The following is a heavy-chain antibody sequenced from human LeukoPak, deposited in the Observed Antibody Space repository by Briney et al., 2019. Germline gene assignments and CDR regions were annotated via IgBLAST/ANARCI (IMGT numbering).Heavy chain of an antibody. CDR3: AKGQLVLDY. CDR2: VSDSGGST. V-gene: IGHV3-23*01. CDR1: GFSFSTFA. D-gene: IGHD6-6*01. J-gene: IGHJ4*02. Sequence: GGSLRLSCAASGFSFSTFAMNWVRQAPGKGLEWVSAVSDSGGSTYYADSVKGRFTISRDNSKNTLYLQMNTLRAEDTAVYYCAKGQLVLDYWGQGTLVTVSS.